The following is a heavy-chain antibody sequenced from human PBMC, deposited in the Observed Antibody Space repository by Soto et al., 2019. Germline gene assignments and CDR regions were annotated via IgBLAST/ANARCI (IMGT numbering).Heavy chain of an antibody. V-gene: IGHV4-34*01. Sequence: SETLSLTCAVYGGSFSGYYWSWIRQPPGKGLEWIGEINHSGSTNYNPSLKSRVTISVDTSKNQFSLKLSSVTAADTAVYYCARDSREYVYDILTGPGGALYYCGMDVCGQGTTVTV. CDR2: INHSGST. J-gene: IGHJ6*02. CDR3: ARDSREYVYDILTGPGGALYYCGMDV. CDR1: GGSFSGYY. D-gene: IGHD3-9*01.